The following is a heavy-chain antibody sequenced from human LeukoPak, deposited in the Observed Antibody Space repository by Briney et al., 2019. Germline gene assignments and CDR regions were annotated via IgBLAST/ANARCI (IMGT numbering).Heavy chain of an antibody. Sequence: PSETLSLTCTVSGGSISSSSYYWGWIRQPPGKGLEWIGSIYYSGSTYYNPSLKSRVIISVDTSKNQFSLKLSSVTAADTAVYYCARVISSGWSHFDYWGQGTLVTVSS. D-gene: IGHD6-19*01. CDR3: ARVISSGWSHFDY. V-gene: IGHV4-39*01. CDR1: GGSISSSSYY. J-gene: IGHJ4*02. CDR2: IYYSGST.